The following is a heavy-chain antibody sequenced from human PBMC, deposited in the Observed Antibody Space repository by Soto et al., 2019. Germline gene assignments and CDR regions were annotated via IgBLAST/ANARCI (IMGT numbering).Heavy chain of an antibody. D-gene: IGHD4-4*01. CDR2: IYYSGST. Sequence: PSETLSLTCTVSGGSISSGGYYWSWIRQHPGKGLEWMGYIYYSGSTYYNPSLKSRVTISVDTSKNQFSLKLSSVTAADTAVYYCARVRVTTPGEYFDYWGQGTLVTVS. J-gene: IGHJ4*02. CDR3: ARVRVTTPGEYFDY. CDR1: GGSISSGGYY. V-gene: IGHV4-31*03.